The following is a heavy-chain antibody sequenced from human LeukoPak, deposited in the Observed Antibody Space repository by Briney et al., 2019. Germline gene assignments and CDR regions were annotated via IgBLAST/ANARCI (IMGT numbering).Heavy chain of an antibody. D-gene: IGHD6-19*01. J-gene: IGHJ5*02. CDR3: APVAGWHWFDP. V-gene: IGHV3-23*01. Sequence: GGSLRLSCAASGFTFSSYDMTWVRQAPGRGLEWVSSIRPSGDNTYYGDSVKGRLTISRDNSKNTVYLQMNNMRVDDTAVYYCAPVAGWHWFDPWGQGTLVTVSS. CDR2: IRPSGDNT. CDR1: GFTFSSYD.